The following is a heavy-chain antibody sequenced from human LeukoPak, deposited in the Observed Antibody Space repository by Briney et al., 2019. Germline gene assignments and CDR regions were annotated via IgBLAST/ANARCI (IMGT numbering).Heavy chain of an antibody. CDR3: ARYRLGIAVAADSTEGGYYYYYMDV. D-gene: IGHD6-19*01. V-gene: IGHV1-69*13. CDR2: IIPIFGTA. J-gene: IGHJ6*03. Sequence: GSSVKVSCKASGCTFTSYAISWVRQATGQGLEWVGGIIPIFGTANYAHKLQGRVTITADESTSTAYKELSSLRSKDTAVYYCARYRLGIAVAADSTEGGYYYYYMDVWRESTADIVSS. CDR1: GCTFTSYA.